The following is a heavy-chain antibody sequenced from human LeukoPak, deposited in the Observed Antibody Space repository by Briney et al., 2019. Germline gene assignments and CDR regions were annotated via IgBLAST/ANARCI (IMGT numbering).Heavy chain of an antibody. CDR3: AKATTPTISRYYFDD. CDR2: ISGSGGST. Sequence: GGSLRLSCAASGFTFSSYAMSWVRQAPGKGLEWVSAISGSGGSTYYADSVKGRSTISRDNSKNTLFLQMNSLRAEDTAVYYCAKATTPTISRYYFDDWGQGTLVTVSS. D-gene: IGHD3-3*01. CDR1: GFTFSSYA. J-gene: IGHJ4*02. V-gene: IGHV3-23*01.